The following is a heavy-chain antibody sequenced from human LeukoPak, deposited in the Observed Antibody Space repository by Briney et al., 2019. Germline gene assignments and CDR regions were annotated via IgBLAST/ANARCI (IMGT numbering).Heavy chain of an antibody. J-gene: IGHJ4*02. CDR3: AAGLRQGGVEDY. Sequence: PGGSLRLSCAASGFTFSSYVMSWDRQAPGKGLEWVSAISGSGGSTYYADSVKGRFTISRDNSKNTLYLQMNSLRAEDTAVYYCAAGLRQGGVEDYWGQGTLVTVSS. CDR2: ISGSGGST. V-gene: IGHV3-23*01. CDR1: GFTFSSYV. D-gene: IGHD3-16*01.